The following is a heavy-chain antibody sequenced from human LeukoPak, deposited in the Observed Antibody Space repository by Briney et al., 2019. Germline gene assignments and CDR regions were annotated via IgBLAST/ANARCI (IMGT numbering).Heavy chain of an antibody. Sequence: GGCLRLSCAASGFTPSSYAMSWVRQAPGEGLEWGSAISGSGGSTNYADSVTGRFTIYRAHYKNTLYLQMNSLRDEDTAVYYCAKEKWDIVVAPAHDDGRQGSLVTAYS. V-gene: IGHV3-23*01. CDR1: GFTPSSYA. CDR2: ISGSGGST. D-gene: IGHD2-2*01. CDR3: AKEKWDIVVAPAHDD. J-gene: IGHJ4*02.